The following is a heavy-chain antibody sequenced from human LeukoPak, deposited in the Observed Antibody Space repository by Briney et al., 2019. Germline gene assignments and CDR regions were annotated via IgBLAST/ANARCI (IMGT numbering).Heavy chain of an antibody. J-gene: IGHJ6*02. D-gene: IGHD5-12*01. CDR2: MNPNSGNT. Sequence: ASVKVSCKASGYTFTSYDINWVRQATGQGLEWMGWMNPNSGNTGYAQKFQGRVTMTRNTSISTACMELSSLRSEDTAVYYCARGRSGYDSSYYYYGMDVWGQGTTVTVSS. CDR3: ARGRSGYDSSYYYYGMDV. CDR1: GYTFTSYD. V-gene: IGHV1-8*01.